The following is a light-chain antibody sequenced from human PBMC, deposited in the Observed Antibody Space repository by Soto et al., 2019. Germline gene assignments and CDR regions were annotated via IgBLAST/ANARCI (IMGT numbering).Light chain of an antibody. CDR3: CSYAGSSTYV. V-gene: IGLV2-23*02. J-gene: IGLJ1*01. CDR2: EVS. CDR1: SIDVGSYNL. Sequence: QSGLTRPASVSGSPGQSITIAFTGTSIDVGSYNLVSWYQQHPGKAPKLMIYEVSKRPSGVSNRFSGSKSGNTASLTISGLQAEDEADYYCCSYAGSSTYVFGTGTKVTVL.